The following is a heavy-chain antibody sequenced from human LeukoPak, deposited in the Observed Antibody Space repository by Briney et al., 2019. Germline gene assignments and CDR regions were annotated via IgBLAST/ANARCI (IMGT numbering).Heavy chain of an antibody. Sequence: GGSLRLSCAASGFTFSSYSMNWVRQAPGKGLEWVSSISSSSGYIYYADSVKGRFTISRDNAKNSLYLQMNSLRAEDTAVYYCAGSGTRYYYYYMDVWGKGTTVTVSS. J-gene: IGHJ6*03. CDR1: GFTFSSYS. V-gene: IGHV3-21*01. CDR3: AGSGTRYYYYYMDV. CDR2: ISSSSGYI. D-gene: IGHD3-10*01.